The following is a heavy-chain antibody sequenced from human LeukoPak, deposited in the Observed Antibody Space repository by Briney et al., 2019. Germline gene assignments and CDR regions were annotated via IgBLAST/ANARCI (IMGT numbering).Heavy chain of an antibody. D-gene: IGHD3-9*01. J-gene: IGHJ5*02. V-gene: IGHV4-61*02. CDR3: ARGDYDILTGYYEGYWFDP. CDR2: IYTSGST. CDR1: GGSISSGSYY. Sequence: PSQTLSLTCTVSGGSISSGSYYWSWIRQPAGKGLEWIGRIYTSGSTNYNPSLKSRVTISVDTSKNQFSLKLSSVTAADTAVYYCARGDYDILTGYYEGYWFDPWGQGTLVTVSS.